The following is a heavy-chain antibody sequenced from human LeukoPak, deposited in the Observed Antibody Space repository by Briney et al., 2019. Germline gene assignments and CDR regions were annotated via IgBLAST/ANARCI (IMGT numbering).Heavy chain of an antibody. CDR2: ISDDGLNT. J-gene: IGHJ6*02. CDR3: AKDKPLRERARRAIASGIHYYYNGMDV. CDR1: GFSIYTYG. V-gene: IGHV3-30*18. Sequence: PGGSLRLSCVASGFSIYTYGMNWVRQAPGKGLEWVATISDDGLNTYYSDAVKGRFTISRDSSKNTLYLRMNSLRAEDTAVYFCAKDKPLRERARRAIASGIHYYYNGMDVWGQGTAVTVSS. D-gene: IGHD3-10*01.